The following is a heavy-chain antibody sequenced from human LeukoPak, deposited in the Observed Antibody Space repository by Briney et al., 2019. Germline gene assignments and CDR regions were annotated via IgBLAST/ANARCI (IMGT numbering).Heavy chain of an antibody. CDR1: GYTFTSYG. CDR3: ADERGCSSTSCYTDDNWFDP. J-gene: IGHJ5*02. Sequence: GASVKVSCKASGYTFTSYGISWVRQAPGQGLEWMGWISAYNGNTNYAQKLQGRVTMTTDTSTSTAYMELRSLRSDDTAVYYCADERGCSSTSCYTDDNWFDPWGQGTLVTVSS. CDR2: ISAYNGNT. D-gene: IGHD2-2*02. V-gene: IGHV1-18*01.